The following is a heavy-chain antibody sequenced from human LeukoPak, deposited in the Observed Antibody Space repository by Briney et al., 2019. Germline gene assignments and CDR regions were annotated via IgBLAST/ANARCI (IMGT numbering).Heavy chain of an antibody. Sequence: SGGSLRLSCAASGFTFSSYSMNWVRQAPGKGLEWVSYISSSSSTIYYADSVKGRFTISRDNAKNSLYLQMNSLRAEDTAVYYCARERRTVTTDYWGQGTLVTVSS. CDR1: GFTFSSYS. V-gene: IGHV3-48*01. D-gene: IGHD4-17*01. CDR3: ARERRTVTTDY. J-gene: IGHJ4*02. CDR2: ISSSSSTI.